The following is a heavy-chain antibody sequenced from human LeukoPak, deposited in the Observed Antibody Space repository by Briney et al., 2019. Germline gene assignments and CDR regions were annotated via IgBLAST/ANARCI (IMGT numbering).Heavy chain of an antibody. CDR2: ISSSGTTI. V-gene: IGHV3-11*01. Sequence: GGSLRLSCAASGFTFSDYYMSWIRQAPGKGLEWVSYISSSGTTISYTDSVKGRFTISRDNAKNSLYLQMNSLRAEDTAVYYCARDYRSTFVYWGQGTLVTVSS. CDR3: ARDYRSTFVY. J-gene: IGHJ4*02. D-gene: IGHD1-26*01. CDR1: GFTFSDYY.